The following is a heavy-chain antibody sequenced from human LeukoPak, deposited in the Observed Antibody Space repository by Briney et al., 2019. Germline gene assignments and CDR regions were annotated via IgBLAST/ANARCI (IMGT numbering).Heavy chain of an antibody. Sequence: SETLSLTCTVSGGSISSSSYYWGWIRQPPGKGLEWIGSIYYSGSTYYNPSLKSRVTISVDTPKNQFSLKLSSVTAADTAVYYCASLHSSSWEPYYFDYWGQGTLVTVSS. V-gene: IGHV4-39*07. CDR1: GGSISSSSYY. CDR3: ASLHSSSWEPYYFDY. J-gene: IGHJ4*02. CDR2: IYYSGST. D-gene: IGHD6-13*01.